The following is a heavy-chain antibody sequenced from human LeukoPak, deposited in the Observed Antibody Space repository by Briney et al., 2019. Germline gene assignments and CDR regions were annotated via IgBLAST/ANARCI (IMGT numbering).Heavy chain of an antibody. CDR2: LYYRGST. CDR3: ARDLRVGGSSGWYAFDV. J-gene: IGHJ3*01. V-gene: IGHV4-61*01. D-gene: IGHD6-19*01. CDR1: GYSISSSYY. Sequence: SETLSLTCAVSGYSISSSYYWSWIRQPPGKGLEWIGYLYYRGSTTYNPSLKCRVTISIDTSKNQFSLKLSSVTAADTAVYYCARDLRVGGSSGWYAFDVWGQGTMVTVSS.